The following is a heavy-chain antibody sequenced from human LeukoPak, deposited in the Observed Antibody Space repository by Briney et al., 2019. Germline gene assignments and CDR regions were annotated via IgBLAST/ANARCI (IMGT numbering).Heavy chain of an antibody. CDR2: ISSSGSTI. CDR1: GFTFSSYE. J-gene: IGHJ4*02. D-gene: IGHD2-21*01. V-gene: IGHV3-48*03. Sequence: PGGSLRLSCAASGFTFSSYEMNWVRQGPGKGLEWVSYISSSGSTIYYADSVKGRFTISRDSAKNSLYLQMNSLRAEDTAVYYCARVPIVVGKDGAFDYWGQGTLVTVSS. CDR3: ARVPIVVGKDGAFDY.